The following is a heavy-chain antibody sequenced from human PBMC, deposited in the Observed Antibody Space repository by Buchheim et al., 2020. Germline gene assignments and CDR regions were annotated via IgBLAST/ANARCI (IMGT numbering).Heavy chain of an antibody. V-gene: IGHV3-30*03. CDR1: GFDFNTYD. Sequence: QVQLVESGGGVVQPGRSLRLSCVASGFDFNTYDVHWVRQAPGKGLEWVAVISFDGDNRNYADSVKGRFTISRDNSKNTLFLELNSLRAEDTAVYYCASPAGHAYGDSSLDSWGQGTL. CDR3: ASPAGHAYGDSSLDS. D-gene: IGHD4-17*01. J-gene: IGHJ4*02. CDR2: ISFDGDNR.